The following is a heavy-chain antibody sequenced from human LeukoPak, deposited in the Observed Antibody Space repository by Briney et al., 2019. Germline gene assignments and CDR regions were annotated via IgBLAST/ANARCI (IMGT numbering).Heavy chain of an antibody. V-gene: IGHV5-10-1*01. CDR1: GYSFSSYW. D-gene: IGHD3/OR15-3a*01. CDR3: ARHNFPTGYYNY. J-gene: IGHJ4*02. Sequence: GESLKISCKGSGYSFSSYWISWVRQMPGKGLEWLGRIDPSDSYTNYSPSFQGHVTTSADKSIRTAYLQWSSLKASDTAMYYCARHNFPTGYYNYWGQGTLVTVSS. CDR2: IDPSDSYT.